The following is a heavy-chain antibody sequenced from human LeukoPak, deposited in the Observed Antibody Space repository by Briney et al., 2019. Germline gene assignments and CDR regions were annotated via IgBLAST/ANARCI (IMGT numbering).Heavy chain of an antibody. Sequence: RGSLRLSCAASGFIVNSNYMSWVRQAPGKGLEWVSVIYSGGSTYYADSVKGRFTISRDNSKNTLFLQMHLLRAEDTAVYYCARHPGDILTGYLDYWGQGTLVTVSS. CDR1: GFIVNSNY. D-gene: IGHD3-9*01. CDR3: ARHPGDILTGYLDY. CDR2: IYSGGST. J-gene: IGHJ4*02. V-gene: IGHV3-66*04.